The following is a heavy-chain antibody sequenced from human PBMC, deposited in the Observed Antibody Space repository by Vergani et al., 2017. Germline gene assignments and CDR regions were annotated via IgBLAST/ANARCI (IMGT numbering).Heavy chain of an antibody. V-gene: IGHV4-34*01. J-gene: IGHJ3*02. D-gene: IGHD2-15*01. CDR3: ASSAGGGDAFDI. Sequence: QVQLQQWGAGLLKPSETLSLTCAVYGGSFSGYYWSWIRQPPGKGLEWIGEINHSGSTNYNPSLKSRVTISVDKSKNQFSLKLSSVTAADTAVYYCASSAGGGDAFDIWGQGTMVTVSS. CDR1: GGSFSGYY. CDR2: INHSGST.